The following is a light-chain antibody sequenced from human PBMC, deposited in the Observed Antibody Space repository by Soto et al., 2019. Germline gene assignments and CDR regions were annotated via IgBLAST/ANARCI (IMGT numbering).Light chain of an antibody. V-gene: IGLV4-69*01. Sequence: QSVLTQSPSASASLGASVKLTCTLSSGHSSYAIAWHQQQPEKGPRYLMKLNSDGSHSKGDGIPDRFSGSSSGAERYLTISSRQSEDEADYYCQTWGTYWVFGGGTKLTVL. CDR1: SGHSSYA. CDR2: LNSDGSH. CDR3: QTWGTYWV. J-gene: IGLJ3*02.